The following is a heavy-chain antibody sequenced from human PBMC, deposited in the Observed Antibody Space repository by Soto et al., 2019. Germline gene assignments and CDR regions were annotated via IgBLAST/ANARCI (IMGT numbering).Heavy chain of an antibody. D-gene: IGHD2-2*01. CDR1: GFTVSSNY. J-gene: IGHJ6*03. CDR3: ARETSPGNYYMDV. V-gene: IGHV3-66*01. Sequence: GGSLRPSCAASGFTVSSNYMSWVRQAPGKGLEWVSVIYSGGSTYYADSVKGRFTISRDNSKNTLYLQMNSLRAEDTAVYYCARETSPGNYYMDVWGKGTTVTVSS. CDR2: IYSGGST.